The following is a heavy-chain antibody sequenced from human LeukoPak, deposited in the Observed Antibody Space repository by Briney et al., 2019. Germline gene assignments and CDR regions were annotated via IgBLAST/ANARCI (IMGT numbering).Heavy chain of an antibody. V-gene: IGHV1-18*01. CDR1: GYTFTSYG. CDR3: AKKVAVGATSPYSDFQD. J-gene: IGHJ1*01. D-gene: IGHD1-26*01. Sequence: ASVTVSCKASGYTFTSYGISWVRQAPGQGLEWMGWINTYNGDTNYIQKFQGRVTVTTDTSTTTAYMELRSLRSDDTALYYCAKKVAVGATSPYSDFQDWGQGTLVTVSS. CDR2: INTYNGDT.